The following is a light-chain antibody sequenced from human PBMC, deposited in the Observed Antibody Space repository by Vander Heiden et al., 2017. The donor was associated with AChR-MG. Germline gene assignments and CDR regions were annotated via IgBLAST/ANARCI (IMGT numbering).Light chain of an antibody. J-gene: IGLJ2*01. Sequence: QSALTQPASVSGSPGQSITISCTGTSSDVGAYNYVSWYQQHPGKAPQVMIYDVSNRPSGVSNRFSSSKSGNTASLTISGLQAEDEADYYCSSYTSSSVIFGGGTKLTVL. CDR1: SSDVGAYNY. V-gene: IGLV2-14*03. CDR2: DVS. CDR3: SSYTSSSVI.